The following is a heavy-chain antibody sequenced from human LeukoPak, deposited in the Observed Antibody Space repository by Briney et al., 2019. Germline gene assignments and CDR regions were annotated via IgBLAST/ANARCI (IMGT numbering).Heavy chain of an antibody. J-gene: IGHJ2*01. CDR1: GFTFSSSA. CDR2: ISGGGGST. V-gene: IGHV3-23*01. CDR3: AKTSNYYDSSGYYPFYWYFDL. Sequence: GGSLRVSCAASGFTFSSSAMTWVRQAPGKGLEWVSAISGGGGSTYYADSVKGRFTISRDNSKNTVYLQMNSLRAEDTAVYYCAKTSNYYDSSGYYPFYWYFDLWGRGILVTVSS. D-gene: IGHD3-22*01.